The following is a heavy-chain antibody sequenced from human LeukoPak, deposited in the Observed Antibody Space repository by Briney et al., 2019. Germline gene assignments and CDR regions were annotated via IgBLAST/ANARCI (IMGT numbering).Heavy chain of an antibody. V-gene: IGHV4-59*11. D-gene: IGHD6-6*01. Sequence: PSETLSLTCSVSGGSISRHYWSWIRQPPGKGLEWIGSILNGGKTHYHPSLKSRVTISVDKSKNQLSLKLTSVTVADTAVYYCARDVGARLPGYWGQGTLVTVSS. CDR1: GGSISRHY. CDR3: ARDVGARLPGY. CDR2: ILNGGKT. J-gene: IGHJ4*02.